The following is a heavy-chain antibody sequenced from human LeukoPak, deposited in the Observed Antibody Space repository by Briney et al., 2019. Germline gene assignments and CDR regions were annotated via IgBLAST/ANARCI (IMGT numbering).Heavy chain of an antibody. CDR3: ARAFYGSGSYPPFDP. CDR2: INTNTGNP. Sequence: ASVKVSCKASGYTFTSYDINWVRQAPGEGLEWMGWINTNTGNPTYAQGFTGRFVFSLDTSVSTAYLQISSLKAEDTAVYYCARAFYGSGSYPPFDPWGQGTLVTVSS. J-gene: IGHJ5*02. D-gene: IGHD3-10*01. CDR1: GYTFTSYD. V-gene: IGHV7-4-1*02.